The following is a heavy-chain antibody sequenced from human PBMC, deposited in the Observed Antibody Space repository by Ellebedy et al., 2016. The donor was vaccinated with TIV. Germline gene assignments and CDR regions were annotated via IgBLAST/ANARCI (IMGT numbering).Heavy chain of an antibody. V-gene: IGHV4-30-4*08. Sequence: MPSETLSLTCTVSGGSISSGGYYWSWIRQHPGKGLEWIGYIYYSGSTYYNPSLKSRVTISVDTSKNQFSLKLTSVTAADTAVYYCASPQNVLLWFGELYYWGQGTLVTVSS. CDR3: ASPQNVLLWFGELYY. CDR2: IYYSGST. CDR1: GGSISSGGYY. J-gene: IGHJ4*02. D-gene: IGHD3-10*01.